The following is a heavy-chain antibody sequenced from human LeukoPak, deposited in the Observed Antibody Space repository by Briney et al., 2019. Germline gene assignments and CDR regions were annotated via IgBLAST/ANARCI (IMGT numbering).Heavy chain of an antibody. D-gene: IGHD2-2*01. CDR2: ISGSGGST. J-gene: IGHJ4*02. Sequence: GGSLRLSCAASGFTFSSYAMSWVRQAPGKGLEWVSAISGSGGSTYYADSVKGRFTISRDNSKNTLYLQMNSLRAEDTAVYYCPNIPLGYCSSTSCSSGDYWGQGTLVTVSS. V-gene: IGHV3-23*01. CDR1: GFTFSSYA. CDR3: PNIPLGYCSSTSCSSGDY.